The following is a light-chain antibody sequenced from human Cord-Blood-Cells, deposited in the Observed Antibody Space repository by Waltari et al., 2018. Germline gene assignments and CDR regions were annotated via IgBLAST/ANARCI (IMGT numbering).Light chain of an antibody. Sequence: DIQMTQSPSFLSASVVDRVTITCQASQDISNYLNWYQQKPGKAPKLLIYDASNLETGVPSRFSGSGSGTDFTFTISSLQPEDIATYYCQQYDNLPTFGQGTRLEIK. J-gene: IGKJ5*01. CDR1: QDISNY. CDR2: DAS. CDR3: QQYDNLPT. V-gene: IGKV1-33*01.